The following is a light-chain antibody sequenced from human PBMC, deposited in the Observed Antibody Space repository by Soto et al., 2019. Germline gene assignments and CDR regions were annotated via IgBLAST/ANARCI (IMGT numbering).Light chain of an antibody. V-gene: IGLV3-21*02. CDR2: DGS. Sequence: SYELTQPPSVSVAPGQTAKITCGGDNIGSYSVHWYHQKPGQAPVLVVYDGSDRPSGIPERFSGSNSGNTATLTISRVEAGDEAGYYCQVWYTTTDHWVFGGGTKLTVL. CDR1: NIGSYS. CDR3: QVWYTTTDHWV. J-gene: IGLJ3*02.